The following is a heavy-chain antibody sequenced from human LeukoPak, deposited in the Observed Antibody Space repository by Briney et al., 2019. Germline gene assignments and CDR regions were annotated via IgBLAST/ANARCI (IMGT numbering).Heavy chain of an antibody. CDR3: AYAAYYYGSGDAFDI. D-gene: IGHD3-10*01. V-gene: IGHV3-43*02. J-gene: IGHJ3*02. CDR2: ISGDGGST. CDR1: GFTFDDYA. Sequence: GGSLRLSCAASGFTFDDYAMHWVRQAPGKGLEWVSLISGDGGSTYYADSVKGRFTISRDNSKNSLYLQMNSLRTEDTALYYCAYAAYYYGSGDAFDIWGQGTMVTVSS.